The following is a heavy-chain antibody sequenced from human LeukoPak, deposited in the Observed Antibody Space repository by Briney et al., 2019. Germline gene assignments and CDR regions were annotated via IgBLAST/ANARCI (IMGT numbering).Heavy chain of an antibody. D-gene: IGHD2-2*01. CDR2: INHRGST. V-gene: IGHV4-34*01. CDR1: GGSFSSYY. CDR3: ARGSLGPAARGNYFDY. J-gene: IGHJ4*02. Sequence: SETLSLTCAVYGGSFSSYYWSWIRQPPGKWLEWIGEINHRGSTNYNPSLKSRVTISVDTSKNQFSLKLSSVTAADTAVYYCARGSLGPAARGNYFDYWGQGTLVTVSS.